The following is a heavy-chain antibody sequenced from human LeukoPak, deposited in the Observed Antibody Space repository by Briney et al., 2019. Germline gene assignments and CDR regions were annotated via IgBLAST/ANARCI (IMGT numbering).Heavy chain of an antibody. Sequence: WETLSLTCAVYGGSFSGYYWSWIRQPPGKGLEWVGEINHSGGTNYNPSLKSGVTISVDTSKNQFSLKLSSVTAADTAVYYCAGELDYYYMDVWGKGSTVTVSS. J-gene: IGHJ6*03. V-gene: IGHV4-34*01. CDR2: INHSGGT. CDR3: AGELDYYYMDV. D-gene: IGHD5-24*01. CDR1: GGSFSGYY.